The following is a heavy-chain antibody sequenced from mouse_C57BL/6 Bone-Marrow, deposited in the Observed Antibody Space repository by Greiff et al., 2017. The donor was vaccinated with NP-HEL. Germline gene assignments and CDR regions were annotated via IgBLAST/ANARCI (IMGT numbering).Heavy chain of an antibody. CDR2: ISSGGGYI. J-gene: IGHJ1*03. CDR1: GFTFSSYA. V-gene: IGHV5-9-1*02. CDR3: TRDYDGNLGYFDV. Sequence: EVKLMESGEGLVKPGGSLKLSCAASGFTFSSYAMSWVRQTPEKRLEWVAYISSGGGYIYYADTVKGRFTISRDNARNTLYLQMSSLKSEDTAMYYCTRDYDGNLGYFDVWGTGTTVTVSS. D-gene: IGHD2-3*01.